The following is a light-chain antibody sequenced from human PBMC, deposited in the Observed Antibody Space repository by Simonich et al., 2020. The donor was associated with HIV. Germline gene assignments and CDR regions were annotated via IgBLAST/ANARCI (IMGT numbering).Light chain of an antibody. J-gene: IGLJ3*02. Sequence: QSALTQPASVSGSPGQSITISCTGTSSDVGSYNLVSWYQHNPGKAPKRMIYEGSKWPSGVSTRFAGSKSGNTASMTISGLQAEDEADYYCCSYAGSSTWVFGGGTKLTVL. CDR2: EGS. CDR1: SSDVGSYNL. V-gene: IGLV2-23*01. CDR3: CSYAGSSTWV.